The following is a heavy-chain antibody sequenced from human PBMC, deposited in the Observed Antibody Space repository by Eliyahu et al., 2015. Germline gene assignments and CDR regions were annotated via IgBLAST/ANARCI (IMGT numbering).Heavy chain of an antibody. CDR2: ISRNGGNT. V-gene: IGHV3-9*01. Sequence: EVQLVESGGGLVQPGXSLXLSXXASGFTFEXYAXPWXRXAPGKGLEWVSGISRNGGNTAFADSVKGRFTISRDNAKNSLYLQMNSLRTEDTALYYCAKDLSMALWYFYGMDVWGQGTTVTVSS. CDR1: GFTFEXYA. CDR3: AKDLSMALWYFYGMDV. D-gene: IGHD6-13*01. J-gene: IGHJ6*02.